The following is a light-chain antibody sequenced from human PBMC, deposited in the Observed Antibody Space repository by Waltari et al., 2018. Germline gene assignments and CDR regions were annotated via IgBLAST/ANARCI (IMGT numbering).Light chain of an antibody. CDR3: QRYDNLPVFA. CDR1: QPITNY. Sequence: DIQLTQSPSSLSASVGDRVTITCQASQPITNYLNWYQQKPGKAPELLIYDAPKLQTGVPSRFSGSQSGTEFTFTIASLQPEDVATYYCQRYDNLPVFAFGPGTKVNVK. J-gene: IGKJ3*01. CDR2: DAP. V-gene: IGKV1-33*01.